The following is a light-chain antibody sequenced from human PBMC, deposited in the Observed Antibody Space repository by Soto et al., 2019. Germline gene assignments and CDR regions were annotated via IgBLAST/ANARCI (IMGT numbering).Light chain of an antibody. CDR1: QSLLYSNGNNY. Sequence: DIVMTQSPLSLPVTPGEPASISCRSSQSLLYSNGNNYLDWYLQKPGQSPQLLIYLASSRASGVTDRFSGSGSGTDFTLKISRVEAEDVGVYYCMQHLQTPYTFGQGTKLEIK. CDR3: MQHLQTPYT. CDR2: LAS. V-gene: IGKV2-28*01. J-gene: IGKJ2*01.